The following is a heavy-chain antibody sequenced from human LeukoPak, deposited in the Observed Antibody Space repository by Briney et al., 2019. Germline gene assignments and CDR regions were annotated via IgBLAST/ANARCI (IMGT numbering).Heavy chain of an antibody. J-gene: IGHJ4*02. CDR2: IYTSGST. CDR1: GGSISSYY. CDR3: ARDFDS. Sequence: SETLSLTCTVSGGSISSYYWSWIRQPAGKGLEWLGLIYTSGSTNYSPSLKSRLTMSVDASKHQFSLKLSSVTAADTAVYYCARDFDSWGQGTLVTVSS. V-gene: IGHV4-4*07.